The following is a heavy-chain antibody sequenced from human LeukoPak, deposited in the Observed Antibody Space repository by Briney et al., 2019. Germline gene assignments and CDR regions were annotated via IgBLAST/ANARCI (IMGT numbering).Heavy chain of an antibody. J-gene: IGHJ4*02. V-gene: IGHV4-34*01. Sequence: SETLSLTCAVYGGSFSGYYWSWIRQPPGKGLEWIGEINHSGSTNYNPSLKSRVTISVDTSKNQFSLKLSSVTAADTAVYYCERGWGSVGELPFDYWGQGTLVTVSS. CDR1: GGSFSGYY. CDR2: INHSGST. CDR3: ERGWGSVGELPFDY. D-gene: IGHD3-10*01.